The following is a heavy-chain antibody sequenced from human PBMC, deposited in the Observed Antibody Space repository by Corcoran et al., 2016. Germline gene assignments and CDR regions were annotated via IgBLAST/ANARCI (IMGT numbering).Heavy chain of an antibody. CDR1: GFTFSSYS. CDR2: ISSSSSTI. V-gene: IGHV3-48*04. J-gene: IGHJ4*02. CDR3: ARERRRTTLTPGY. Sequence: EVQLVESGGGLVQPGGSLRLSCAASGFTFSSYSMNWVRQAPGKGLEWVSSISSSSSTIYYADSVKGRFTISRDNAKNSLYLQMNSLRAEDAAVCECARERRRTTLTPGYWGQGTLVTVSS. D-gene: IGHD4-17*01.